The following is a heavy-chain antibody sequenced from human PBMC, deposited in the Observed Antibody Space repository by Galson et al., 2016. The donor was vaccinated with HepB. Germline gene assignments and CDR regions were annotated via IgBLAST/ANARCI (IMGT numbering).Heavy chain of an antibody. V-gene: IGHV4-39*01. J-gene: IGHJ4*02. D-gene: IGHD2-15*01. CDR3: ARHVLGYCDTSGCTSNNFDY. Sequence: ETLSLTCTVSGDSIASTSNYWGWIRQPPGKGLEWIGSINYSGSTYYDPSLQISITMSADTSENQFSLKLSSVTAADAAVYYCARHVLGYCDTSGCTSNNFDYWGQGTLVPVSS. CDR2: INYSGST. CDR1: GDSIASTSNY.